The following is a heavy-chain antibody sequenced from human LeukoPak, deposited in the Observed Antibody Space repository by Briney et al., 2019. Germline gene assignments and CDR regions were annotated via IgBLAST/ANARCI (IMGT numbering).Heavy chain of an antibody. D-gene: IGHD3-10*01. V-gene: IGHV5-51*01. CDR1: GYSFTSYW. J-gene: IGHJ6*02. CDR3: ARGSPTYYYGSGRDYYYGMDV. CDR2: IYPGDSDT. Sequence: GESLKISCKGSGYSFTSYWIGWVRQLPGKGLEWMGIIYPGDSDTRYSPSFQGQVTISADKSISTAYLHWSSLKASDTAMYYCARGSPTYYYGSGRDYYYGMDVWGQGTTVTVSS.